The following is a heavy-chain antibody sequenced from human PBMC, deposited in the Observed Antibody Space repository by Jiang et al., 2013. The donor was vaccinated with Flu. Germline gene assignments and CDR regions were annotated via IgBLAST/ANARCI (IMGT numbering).Heavy chain of an antibody. Sequence: GLVKPSETLSLTCTVTGVSITSYWWSWIRQSPGKGLEWIGYIYYSGSTKYNPSLRSRVTISVDTSKNQFSLKLGSLTAADTAVYYCARDASGGYNWFDPWGQGTLVTVSS. J-gene: IGHJ5*02. CDR3: ARDASGGYNWFDP. CDR2: IYYSGST. CDR1: GVSITSYW. V-gene: IGHV4-59*01. D-gene: IGHD2-15*01.